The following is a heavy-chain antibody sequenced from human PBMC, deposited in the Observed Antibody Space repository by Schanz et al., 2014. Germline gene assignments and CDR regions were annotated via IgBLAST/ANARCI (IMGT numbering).Heavy chain of an antibody. J-gene: IGHJ4*02. CDR2: IDGKSTTV. CDR3: ARPRCDYGEVDY. D-gene: IGHD4-17*01. V-gene: IGHV3-48*01. Sequence: EADLVESGGGLIQRGESLRLSCSASGFSFSSYSMNWVRQAPGKGLEWLSYIDGKSTTVYYADSVKGRFTISRDRFQNTLYLRMSSLRAEDTAVYYCARPRCDYGEVDYWGQGTLVTVSS. CDR1: GFSFSSYS.